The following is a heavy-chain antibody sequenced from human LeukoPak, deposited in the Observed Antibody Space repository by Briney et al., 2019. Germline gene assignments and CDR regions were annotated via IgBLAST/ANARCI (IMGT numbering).Heavy chain of an antibody. CDR2: IRYDGSNK. CDR3: ANENGGPDY. V-gene: IGHV3-30*02. D-gene: IGHD3-10*01. J-gene: IGHJ4*02. Sequence: GGSLRLSCAASGFTFSSYGIHWVRQAPGKGLEWVAFIRYDGSNKYYADSVKGRFIISRDNSKNTLYLQMSSVRAEDTAVYYCANENGGPDYWGQGTLVTVSS. CDR1: GFTFSSYG.